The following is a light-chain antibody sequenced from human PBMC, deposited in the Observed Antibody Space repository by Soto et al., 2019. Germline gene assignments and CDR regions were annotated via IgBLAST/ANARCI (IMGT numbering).Light chain of an antibody. Sequence: QSVLTQPPSASGTPGQRVTISCSGSSSNIGRNYVSWYQQHPGKAPKLMIYDVSNRPSGVSNRFSGSESGNTASLTISGLQAEDEADYYCCSYTSSSTFVFGSGTKVTVL. J-gene: IGLJ1*01. CDR3: CSYTSSSTFV. CDR1: SSNIGRNY. V-gene: IGLV2-14*01. CDR2: DVS.